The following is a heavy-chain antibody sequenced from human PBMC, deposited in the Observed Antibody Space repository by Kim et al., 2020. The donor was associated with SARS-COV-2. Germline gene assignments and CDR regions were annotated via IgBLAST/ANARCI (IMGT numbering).Heavy chain of an antibody. J-gene: IGHJ4*02. CDR1: GFTFSSYW. Sequence: GGSLRLSCAASGFTFSSYWMSWVRQAPGKGLEWVANIKQDGSEKYYVDSVKGRFTISRDNAKNSLYLQMNSLRAEDTAVYYCARTGEWLSLRRELYYFDYWGQGTLVTVSS. V-gene: IGHV3-7*03. D-gene: IGHD3-3*01. CDR3: ARTGEWLSLRRELYYFDY. CDR2: IKQDGSEK.